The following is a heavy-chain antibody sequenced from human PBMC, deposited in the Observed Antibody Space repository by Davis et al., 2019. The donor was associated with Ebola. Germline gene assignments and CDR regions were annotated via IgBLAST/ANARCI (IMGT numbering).Heavy chain of an antibody. CDR1: GFTFDDYA. Sequence: PGGSLRLSRAASGFTFDDYAMNWVRHAPGKGLEWVSGINWNGGSTGYADSVKGRFTISRDNAKNSLYLQMNSLRVEDTALYYCAREGRYCNGNTCYGGTLDYWGQETLVTVSS. D-gene: IGHD2-15*01. V-gene: IGHV3-20*04. CDR2: INWNGGST. CDR3: AREGRYCNGNTCYGGTLDY. J-gene: IGHJ4*02.